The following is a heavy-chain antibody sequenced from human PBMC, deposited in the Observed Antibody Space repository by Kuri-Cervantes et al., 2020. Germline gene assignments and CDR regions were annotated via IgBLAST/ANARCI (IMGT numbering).Heavy chain of an antibody. D-gene: IGHD3-10*01. J-gene: IGHJ6*03. V-gene: IGHV1-69*13. Sequence: SVKVSCKSSGGTFSSYAISWVRQAPGQGLEWMGGIIPIFNAANYAHNFQGRVTITADESTSTAYMELSSLGSEDTAVYYCAREPSYGVQGFGYMDVWGKGTTVTVSS. CDR2: IIPIFNAA. CDR3: AREPSYGVQGFGYMDV. CDR1: GGTFSSYA.